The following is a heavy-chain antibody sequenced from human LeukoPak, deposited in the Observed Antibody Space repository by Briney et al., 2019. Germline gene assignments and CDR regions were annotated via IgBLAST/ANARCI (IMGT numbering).Heavy chain of an antibody. Sequence: SGTPSLTCTVSGGSISSYYWSWIRQPPGKGLEWIGYIYYSGSTNYNPSLKSRVTISVDTSKNQFSLKLSSVTAADTAVYYCASTWGYSYGQLDYWGQGTLVTVSS. CDR3: ASTWGYSYGQLDY. D-gene: IGHD5-18*01. J-gene: IGHJ4*02. CDR2: IYYSGST. V-gene: IGHV4-59*01. CDR1: GGSISSYY.